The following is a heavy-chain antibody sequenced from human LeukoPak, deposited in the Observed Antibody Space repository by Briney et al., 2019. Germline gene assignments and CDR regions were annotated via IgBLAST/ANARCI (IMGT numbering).Heavy chain of an antibody. CDR2: ISYDGTNK. CDR1: GFTFSSYA. D-gene: IGHD3-10*01. J-gene: IGHJ4*02. CDR3: AKSYNSPTVAIRVRGVIPYFDS. Sequence: GGSLRLSCAASGFTFSSYAMHWVRQAPGKGLEWVTIISYDGTNKYYADSVKGRFIISRDNSKTTMYLQMNSLRADDTAVYYCAKSYNSPTVAIRVRGVIPYFDSWGQGSLVTVSS. V-gene: IGHV3-30*04.